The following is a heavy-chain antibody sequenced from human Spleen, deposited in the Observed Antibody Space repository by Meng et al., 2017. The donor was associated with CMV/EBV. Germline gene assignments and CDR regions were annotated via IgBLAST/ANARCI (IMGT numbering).Heavy chain of an antibody. CDR2: IRSKAYGGTT. J-gene: IGHJ4*02. Sequence: GESLKISCTASGFTFGDYAMSWVRQAPGKGLEWVGFIRSKAYGGTTEYAASVKGRFTISRDDSKSIAYLQMNSLKTEDTAVYYCVRTGSGRYFDYCGQGTLVTVSS. D-gene: IGHD1-26*01. CDR3: VRTGSGRYFDY. CDR1: GFTFGDYA. V-gene: IGHV3-49*04.